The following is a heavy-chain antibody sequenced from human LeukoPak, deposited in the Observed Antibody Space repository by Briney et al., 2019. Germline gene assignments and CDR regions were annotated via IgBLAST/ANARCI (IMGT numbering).Heavy chain of an antibody. V-gene: IGHV3-11*04. D-gene: IGHD3-10*02. CDR3: AELGITMIGGV. Sequence: PSETLSLTCTVSGASISGSGYYWGWIRQPPGKGLEWVSYISSSGSTIYYADSVKGRFTISRDNAKNSLYLQMNSLRAEDTAVYYCAELGITMIGGVWGKGTTVTISS. CDR1: GASISGSGYY. CDR2: ISSSGSTI. J-gene: IGHJ6*04.